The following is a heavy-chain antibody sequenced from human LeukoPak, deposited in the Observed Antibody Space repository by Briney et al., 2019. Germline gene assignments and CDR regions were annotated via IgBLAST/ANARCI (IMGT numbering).Heavy chain of an antibody. D-gene: IGHD4-23*01. CDR2: IYSSGST. Sequence: PSETLTLTSTGYAVSINSNYLSWHRQPPGKGLEWIGYIYSSGSTNYNPSLKSRVTISVDTSKNQFSLQLSSVTAADTAVYYCAGGRWLGDWGEGTLATVSS. CDR1: AVSINSNY. V-gene: IGHV4-59*01. CDR3: AGGRWLGD. J-gene: IGHJ4*02.